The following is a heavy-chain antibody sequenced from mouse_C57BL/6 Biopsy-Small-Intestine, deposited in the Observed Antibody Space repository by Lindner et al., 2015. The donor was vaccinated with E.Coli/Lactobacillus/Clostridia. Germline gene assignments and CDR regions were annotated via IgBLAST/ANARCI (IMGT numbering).Heavy chain of an antibody. CDR1: GYSFTDYN. V-gene: IGHV1-39*01. CDR2: IDPSDSYT. D-gene: IGHD1-1*02. CDR3: ARGLIWSLYAMDY. Sequence: VQLQESGPVLVKPGASVKISCKASGYSFTDYNMNWVKQSNGKSLEWIGVIDPSDSYTNYNQKFKGKAALTVDTSSSTAYMQLSSLTSEDSAVYYCARGLIWSLYAMDYWGQGTSVTVSS. J-gene: IGHJ4*01.